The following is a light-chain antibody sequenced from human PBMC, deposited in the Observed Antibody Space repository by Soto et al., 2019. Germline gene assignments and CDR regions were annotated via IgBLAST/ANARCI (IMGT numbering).Light chain of an antibody. J-gene: IGKJ4*01. V-gene: IGKV3-11*01. CDR1: QSVSSY. CDR2: DAS. CDR3: QQRSNWPLT. Sequence: EIGMKQSPVTLSVSTGGRATLSCRASQSVSSYLAWYQQKPGQAPRLLIYDASNRATGIPARFSGSGSGTDFTLTISSLEPEDFAVYYCQQRSNWPLTFGGGTKVDI.